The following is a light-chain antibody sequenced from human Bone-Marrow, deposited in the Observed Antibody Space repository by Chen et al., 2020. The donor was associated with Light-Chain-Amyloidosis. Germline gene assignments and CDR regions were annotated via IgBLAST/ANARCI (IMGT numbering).Light chain of an antibody. Sequence: SYVLTQPSSVSVAPGQTATIASGGNNIGSTSVHWYQPTPGQAPLLVVYDDSDRPSGIPERLSGSNSGNTATLTISRVEAGDEADYYCQVWDRSSDRPVFGGGTKLTVL. CDR2: DDS. CDR3: QVWDRSSDRPV. V-gene: IGLV3-21*02. CDR1: NIGSTS. J-gene: IGLJ3*02.